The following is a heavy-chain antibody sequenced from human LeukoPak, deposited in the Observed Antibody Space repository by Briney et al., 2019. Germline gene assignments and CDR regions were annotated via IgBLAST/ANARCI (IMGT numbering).Heavy chain of an antibody. J-gene: IGHJ4*02. Sequence: PSETLSLTCSVSGGSITNFYWSWVRQPPGKGLEWIGYIYYTGSTKYNPSLKSRVTISLDTSKNKFSLKVSSVTAADTAVYYCVRGASPSITMEFDYWGQGTLVTVSS. V-gene: IGHV4-59*01. CDR1: GGSITNFY. D-gene: IGHD3-10*01. CDR3: VRGASPSITMEFDY. CDR2: IYYTGST.